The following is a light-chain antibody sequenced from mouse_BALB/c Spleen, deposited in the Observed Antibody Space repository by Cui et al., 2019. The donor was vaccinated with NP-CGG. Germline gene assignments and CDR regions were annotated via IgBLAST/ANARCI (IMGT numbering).Light chain of an antibody. CDR2: GTN. Sequence: QAVVTQESGLTTSPGETVTLTCRSSTGAVTTSNYANWVQEKPDHLITGLIGGTNNRAPGVPARFSGSLIGDKAALTITGAQTEDEAIYFCALWYSNHWVFGGGTKLTVL. CDR1: TGAVTTSNY. J-gene: IGLJ1*01. CDR3: ALWYSNHWV. V-gene: IGLV1*01.